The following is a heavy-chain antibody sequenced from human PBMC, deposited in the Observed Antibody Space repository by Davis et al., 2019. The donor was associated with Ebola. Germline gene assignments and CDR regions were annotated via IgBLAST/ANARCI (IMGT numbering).Heavy chain of an antibody. J-gene: IGHJ4*02. CDR3: ARAWQLDDY. D-gene: IGHD1-26*01. V-gene: IGHV3-7*04. CDR2: VKQDGSEK. Sequence: PGGSLRLSCATSGFTFSNYWMNWVRQAPRKGLEWVANVKQDGSEKSYVDSVKGRFTISRDNSKNSLYLQMNSLRVEDTAVYYCARAWQLDDYWGQGTLVTVSS. CDR1: GFTFSNYW.